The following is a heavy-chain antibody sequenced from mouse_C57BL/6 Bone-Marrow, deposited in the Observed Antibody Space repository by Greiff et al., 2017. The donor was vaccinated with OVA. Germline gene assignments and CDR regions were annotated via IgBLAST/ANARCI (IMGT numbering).Heavy chain of an antibody. CDR3: ARLVQRCFWLAY. V-gene: IGHV1-22*01. Sequence: EVQVVESGPELVKPGASVKMSCKASGYTFTDYNMHWVKQSHGKSLEWIGYINPNNGGTSYNQKFKGKATLTVNKSSSTAYMELRSLTSEDSAVYYCARLVQRCFWLAYWGQGTLGTVSA. CDR1: GYTFTDYN. CDR2: INPNNGGT. D-gene: IGHD1-1*01. J-gene: IGHJ3*01.